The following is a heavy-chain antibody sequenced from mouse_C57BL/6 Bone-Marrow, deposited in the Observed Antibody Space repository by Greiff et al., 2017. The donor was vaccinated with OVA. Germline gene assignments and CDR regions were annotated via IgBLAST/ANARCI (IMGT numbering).Heavy chain of an antibody. CDR1: GFTFSNYW. CDR3: GLRRYYAMDY. V-gene: IGHV6-3*01. Sequence: EVKVEESGGGLVQPGGSMKLSCVASGFTFSNYWMNWVRQSPEKGLEWVAQIRLKSDNYATHYAESVKGRFTISRDDSKSSVYLQMNNIRAEDTGIYYCGLRRYYAMDYWGQGTSVTVSS. CDR2: IRLKSDNYAT. D-gene: IGHD2-4*01. J-gene: IGHJ4*01.